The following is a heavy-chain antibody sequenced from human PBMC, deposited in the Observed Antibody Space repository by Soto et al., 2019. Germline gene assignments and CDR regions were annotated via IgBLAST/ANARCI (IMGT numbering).Heavy chain of an antibody. J-gene: IGHJ3*02. D-gene: IGHD4-4*01. CDR2: VSHDGRNR. CDR3: AKVGVGQKTTVSHGSFGI. V-gene: IGHV3-30*18. Sequence: QVQLVESGGGVVQPGGSLRLSCAASGFPFSTYGIHWVRQAPGKGLEWVAVVSHDGRNRYYTDSVKGRFTISRDNSKDMTYVQMDILRVEDTAQYFCAKVGVGQKTTVSHGSFGIWGRGTLVTVSS. CDR1: GFPFSTYG.